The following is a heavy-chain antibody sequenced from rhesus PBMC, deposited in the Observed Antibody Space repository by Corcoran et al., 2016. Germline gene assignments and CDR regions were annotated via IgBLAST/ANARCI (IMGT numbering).Heavy chain of an antibody. J-gene: IGHJ4*01. CDR2: INGNSVST. Sequence: QVQLQESGPGLVKPSETLSLICTVAGDSLSSYWWTWIRQAPGKGLEWIGEINGNSVSTKHNPSLKSRVTISKDASKNQFYLKLSAVTAADTAVYYCARCDSNRFDYWGQGVLVTVSP. CDR3: ARCDSNRFDY. D-gene: IGHD4-23*01. CDR1: GDSLSSYW. V-gene: IGHV4-80*01.